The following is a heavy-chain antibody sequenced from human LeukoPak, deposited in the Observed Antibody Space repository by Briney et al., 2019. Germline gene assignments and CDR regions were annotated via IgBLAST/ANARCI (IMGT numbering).Heavy chain of an antibody. Sequence: GGSLRLSRAASRLTLSSYTMNWVRQPPRRGLEWVSSISSRGSLMFYADSVKGRFPIPRDNAKNSLYLQMSSLRAEDTAVYYCARDHLAPDFASYSSSSGTFDYWGQGTLVTVSS. CDR1: RLTLSSYT. CDR2: ISSRGSLM. V-gene: IGHV3-21*01. D-gene: IGHD6-6*01. J-gene: IGHJ4*02. CDR3: ARDHLAPDFASYSSSSGTFDY.